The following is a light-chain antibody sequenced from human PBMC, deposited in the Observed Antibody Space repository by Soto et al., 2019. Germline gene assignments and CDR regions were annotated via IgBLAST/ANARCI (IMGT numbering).Light chain of an antibody. CDR3: SSYTNSNTLV. Sequence: QSALTQPASVSGSPGQSITISCTGTSSDVCAYNYVSWYQQHPGKAPKLIIYDVTNRPSGVSVRFSGSKSGYTASLTISGLQAADEADYYCSSYTNSNTLVFGGGTKVTVL. CDR1: SSDVCAYNY. CDR2: DVT. J-gene: IGLJ2*01. V-gene: IGLV2-14*03.